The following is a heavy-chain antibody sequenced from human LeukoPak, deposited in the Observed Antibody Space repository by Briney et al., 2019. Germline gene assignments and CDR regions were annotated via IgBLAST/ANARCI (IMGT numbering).Heavy chain of an antibody. CDR1: GFTFSSYS. D-gene: IGHD3-3*01. Sequence: GGPLRLSCAASGFTFSSYSMNWVRQAPGKGLEWVSYFSSSSSTIYYADSVKGRFTISRDNAKNSLYLQMNSLRDEDTAVYYCARDAPDFWRGYYYYYYGMDVWGQGTTVTVSS. CDR2: FSSSSSTI. CDR3: ARDAPDFWRGYYYYYYGMDV. J-gene: IGHJ6*02. V-gene: IGHV3-48*02.